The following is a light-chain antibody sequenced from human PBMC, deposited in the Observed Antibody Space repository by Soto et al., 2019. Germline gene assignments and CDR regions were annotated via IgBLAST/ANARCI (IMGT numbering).Light chain of an antibody. J-gene: IGLJ2*01. CDR1: SSDVGGYKY. V-gene: IGLV2-8*01. Sequence: QSALTQPPSASGSPRQSVTISCAGTSSDVGGYKYVPWYQQHPGKAPKLMIYEVNKRPPGVPDRCSGSKSGNTASLTVSGLQAEDEAHYYCSSYAGSNNVVFGGGTKLTVL. CDR3: SSYAGSNNVV. CDR2: EVN.